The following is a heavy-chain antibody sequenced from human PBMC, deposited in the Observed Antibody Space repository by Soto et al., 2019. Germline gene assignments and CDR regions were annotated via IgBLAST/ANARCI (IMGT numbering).Heavy chain of an antibody. CDR2: MSYDGSSR. CDR1: GXTFSSYG. CDR3: VNPARPMATITSFNY. V-gene: IGHV3-30*18. D-gene: IGHD6-6*01. Sequence: GSLRLSCDASGXTFSSYGMHWVRQAPGKGLEWVAVMSYDGSSRHYADSVKGRFTISRDNSNNTLYLQMHSLTPGDTAVSYCVNPARPMATITSFNYWGRGTLVTVSS. J-gene: IGHJ4*02.